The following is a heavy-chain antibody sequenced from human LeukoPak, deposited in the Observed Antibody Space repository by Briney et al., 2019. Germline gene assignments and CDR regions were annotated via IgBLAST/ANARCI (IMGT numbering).Heavy chain of an antibody. CDR2: IYYSGST. CDR1: GGSISSYY. D-gene: IGHD2-15*01. CDR3: ARVAYCSGGSCYPDY. V-gene: IGHV4-59*01. Sequence: SETLSLTCTVSGGSISSYYWSWIRQPPGKGLEWVGFIYYSGSTNYNPSLKSRVTISVDTSKNQFSLKLNPVTAADTAVYYCARVAYCSGGSCYPDYWGQGTLVTVSS. J-gene: IGHJ4*02.